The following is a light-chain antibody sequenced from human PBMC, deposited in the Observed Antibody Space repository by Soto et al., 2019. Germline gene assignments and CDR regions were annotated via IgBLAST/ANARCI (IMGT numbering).Light chain of an antibody. V-gene: IGLV2-14*01. Sequence: QSALTQPASVSGSPGQSITISCTGTSSDVGDYNYVSWYQQHPGKAPKLMIYDVSNRPSGVSNRFSGSKSGNTASLTISGLQAEDEADYYCSSYRSSNTWVFGGGTKLTVL. CDR2: DVS. CDR3: SSYRSSNTWV. J-gene: IGLJ3*02. CDR1: SSDVGDYNY.